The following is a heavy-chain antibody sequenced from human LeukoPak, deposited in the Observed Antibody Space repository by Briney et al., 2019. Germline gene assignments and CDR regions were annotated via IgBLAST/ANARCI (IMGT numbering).Heavy chain of an antibody. CDR3: TRDWKILRYFDWFSQ. D-gene: IGHD3-9*01. J-gene: IGHJ4*02. CDR1: GFTFGDYA. CDR2: IRSKAYGGTT. V-gene: IGHV3-49*04. Sequence: GGSLRLSCRASGFTFGDYAMSWVRQAPGKGLEWIGFIRSKAYGGTTQYAASVKGRFTISRDDPKSIACLQMNSLKTEDTAVYYCTRDWKILRYFDWFSQWGQGTLVTVSS.